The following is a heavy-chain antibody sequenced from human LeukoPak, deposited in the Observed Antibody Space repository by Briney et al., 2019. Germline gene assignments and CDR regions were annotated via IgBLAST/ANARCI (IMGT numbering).Heavy chain of an antibody. CDR1: GGSISSSSYY. J-gene: IGHJ4*02. CDR3: ATWRTAKTGFDY. D-gene: IGHD1-1*01. CDR2: IYYSGST. V-gene: IGHV4-39*01. Sequence: PSETLSLTCTVSGGSISSSSYYWGWIRQPPGTGLEWIGSIYYSGSTYYSPSLKSRVTISVDTSKNQFSLKLSSVTAADTAVYYCATWRTAKTGFDYWGQGTLVTVSS.